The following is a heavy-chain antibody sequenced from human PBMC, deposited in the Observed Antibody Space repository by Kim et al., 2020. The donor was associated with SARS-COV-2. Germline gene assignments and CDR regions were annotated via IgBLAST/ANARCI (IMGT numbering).Heavy chain of an antibody. Sequence: GGSLRLSCAASGFTFSDYYMSWIRQAPGKGLEWVSYISSSGSTIYYADSVKGRFTISRDNAKNSLYLQMNSLRAEDTAVYYCASRYFDWLTPYDYWGQGTLVTVSS. D-gene: IGHD3-9*01. V-gene: IGHV3-11*01. CDR2: ISSSGSTI. CDR1: GFTFSDYY. CDR3: ASRYFDWLTPYDY. J-gene: IGHJ4*02.